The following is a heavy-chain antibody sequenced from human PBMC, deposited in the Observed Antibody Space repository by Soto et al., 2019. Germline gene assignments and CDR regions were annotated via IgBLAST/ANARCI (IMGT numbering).Heavy chain of an antibody. Sequence: QVQLVQSGAEVKKPGSSVKVSCKASGGTFSSYAISWVRQAPGQGLAWMGGIIPIFGKANYAQKFQGRVTITADESTSTAYMELSSLRAEDTAVYYCARLPDVSHYYYYGMDVWGQGTTVTVSS. V-gene: IGHV1-69*01. CDR2: IIPIFGKA. CDR1: GGTFSSYA. CDR3: ARLPDVSHYYYYGMDV. J-gene: IGHJ6*02.